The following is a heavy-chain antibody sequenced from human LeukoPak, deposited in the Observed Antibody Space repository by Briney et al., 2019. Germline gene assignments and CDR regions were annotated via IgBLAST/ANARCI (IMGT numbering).Heavy chain of an antibody. CDR3: ARARRGNPYYFDY. Sequence: SETLSLTRTVSGGSISSYYWSWIRQPPGKGLEWIGYIYYSGSTNYNPSLKSRVTISVDTSKNQFSLKLSSVTAADTAVYYCARARRGNPYYFDYWGQGTLVTVSS. CDR1: GGSISSYY. CDR2: IYYSGST. V-gene: IGHV4-59*01. J-gene: IGHJ4*02. D-gene: IGHD5-12*01.